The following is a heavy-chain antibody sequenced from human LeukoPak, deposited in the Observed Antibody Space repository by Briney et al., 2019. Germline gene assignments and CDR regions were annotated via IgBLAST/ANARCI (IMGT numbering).Heavy chain of an antibody. CDR3: AGGYSSGGKWFDP. Sequence: SQTLSLTCAISGDSVSSNSAAWNWIRQSLSRGLEWLGRTYYRSKWYNDYAVSVKSRITINPDTSKNQFSLQLSSVTPEDTAVYYCAGGYSSGGKWFDPWGQGTLVTVSS. D-gene: IGHD6-19*01. J-gene: IGHJ5*02. CDR1: GDSVSSNSAA. V-gene: IGHV6-1*01. CDR2: TYYRSKWYN.